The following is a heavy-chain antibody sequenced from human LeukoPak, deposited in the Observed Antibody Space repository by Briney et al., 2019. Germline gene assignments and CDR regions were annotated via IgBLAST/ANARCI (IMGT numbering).Heavy chain of an antibody. CDR3: ARDDKRGSGPSFDY. J-gene: IGHJ4*02. CDR1: GFTFSSYW. CDR2: IKQDGSEK. V-gene: IGHV3-7*03. D-gene: IGHD2-15*01. Sequence: GGSLRLSCAASGFTFSSYWMSWVRQAPGKGLEWVANIKQDGSEKYYVDSVKGRFTISRDNAKNSLYLQMNSLRAEDTAVYYCARDDKRGSGPSFDYWGQGTLVTVSS.